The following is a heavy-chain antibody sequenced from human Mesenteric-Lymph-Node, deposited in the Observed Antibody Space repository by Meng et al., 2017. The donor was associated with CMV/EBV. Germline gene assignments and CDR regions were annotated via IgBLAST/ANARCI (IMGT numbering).Heavy chain of an antibody. CDR1: GGSISSYY. CDR2: IYNSGST. CDR3: ASYDPDAEYFQH. Sequence: GSLTLSCTVSGGSISSYYWSWIRQPPGKGLDWIGSIYNSGSTNYNPSLKSRVTISVDTSKNQFSLKLSSVTAADTAVYYCASYDPDAEYFQHWGQGTLVTVSS. J-gene: IGHJ1*01. V-gene: IGHV4-59*01. D-gene: IGHD3-3*01.